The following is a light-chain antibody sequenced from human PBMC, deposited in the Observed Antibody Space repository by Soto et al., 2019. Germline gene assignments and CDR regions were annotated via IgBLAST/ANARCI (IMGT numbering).Light chain of an antibody. CDR1: QGVSSR. Sequence: EIVMMQSPATLAVSPGERATLSCRASQGVSSRLAWYQQKPGQAPRLLIYDVSTRASDTPARFSGSGSGTEFTLTISSLQSEDFAIYYCQQYTDWPPWTFGQGTKVEIK. J-gene: IGKJ1*01. CDR2: DVS. V-gene: IGKV3-15*01. CDR3: QQYTDWPPWT.